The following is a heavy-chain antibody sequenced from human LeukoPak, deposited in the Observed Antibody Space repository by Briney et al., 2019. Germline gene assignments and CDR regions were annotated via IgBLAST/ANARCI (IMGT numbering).Heavy chain of an antibody. Sequence: SSETLSLTCTVSGYSISSGYYWGWIRQPPGKGLEWIGSIYHSGSTYYNPSLKSRGTISVDMSRNQFSLKLNSVTAADTAVYYCARAYSGSSGVFEFWGQGTLVTVSS. J-gene: IGHJ4*02. V-gene: IGHV4-38-2*02. CDR1: GYSISSGYY. CDR3: ARAYSGSSGVFEF. CDR2: IYHSGST. D-gene: IGHD2-15*01.